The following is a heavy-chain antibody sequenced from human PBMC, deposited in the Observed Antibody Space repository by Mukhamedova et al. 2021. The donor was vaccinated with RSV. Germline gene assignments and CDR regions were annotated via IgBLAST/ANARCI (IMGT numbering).Heavy chain of an antibody. V-gene: IGHV3-23*01. Sequence: SGSGGATYLADSVKGRFTTSRDNSKNTLYLQMNSLRVEDTAVYYCAKGRRYTNSEDVFDIWGQGTMVIVSS. D-gene: IGHD3-16*02. CDR3: AKGRRYTNSEDVFDI. CDR2: SGSGGAT. J-gene: IGHJ3*02.